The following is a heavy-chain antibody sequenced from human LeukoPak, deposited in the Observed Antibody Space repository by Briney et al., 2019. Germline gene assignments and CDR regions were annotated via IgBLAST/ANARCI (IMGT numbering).Heavy chain of an antibody. CDR3: ARRDSSGYYHFFDY. CDR1: GGSISSSSYY. CDR2: IYYSGST. J-gene: IGHJ4*02. V-gene: IGHV4-39*01. D-gene: IGHD3-22*01. Sequence: PSETLSLTCTVSGGSISSSSYYWGWIRQPPGKGLEWIGSIYYSGSTDYNPSLKSRVTISVDTSKNQFSLKLSSVTAADTAVYYCARRDSSGYYHFFDYWGQGTLVTVSS.